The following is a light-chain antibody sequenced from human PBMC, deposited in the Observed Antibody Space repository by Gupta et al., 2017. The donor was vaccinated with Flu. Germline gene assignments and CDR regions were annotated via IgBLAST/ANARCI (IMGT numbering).Light chain of an antibody. V-gene: IGLV1-44*01. Sequence: QSVLTQPPSASGTPGQRVTISCSGSKSDIESNTVNWYQQFPGTAPKLLIYSNNKRPSGVPDRFSASKSGTSASLAISGLQSADEADYYCTAWDDNLNGWVFGGGTKLTVI. CDR3: TAWDDNLNGWV. CDR1: KSDIESNT. CDR2: SNN. J-gene: IGLJ3*02.